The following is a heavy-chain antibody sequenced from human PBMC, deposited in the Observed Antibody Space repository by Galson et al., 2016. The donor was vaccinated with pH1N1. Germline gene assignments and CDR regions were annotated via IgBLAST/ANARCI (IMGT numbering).Heavy chain of an antibody. CDR1: GFIFSSSS. J-gene: IGHJ6*02. Sequence: SLRLSCAGSGFIFSSSSMNWVRQAPGKGLEWVSSNRNSRNIFYAESVKGRFTTSRDNAKNSLYLQMDSLRAEDTGVYYCAREGITVFGVSVWGQGTTVTVSS. CDR3: AREGITVFGVSV. CDR2: NRNSRNI. D-gene: IGHD3-3*01. V-gene: IGHV3-21*01.